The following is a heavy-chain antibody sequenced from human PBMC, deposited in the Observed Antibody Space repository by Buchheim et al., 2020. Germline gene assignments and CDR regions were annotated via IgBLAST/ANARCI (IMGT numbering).Heavy chain of an antibody. CDR2: ISGTGSTT. CDR1: GFTFSSYA. CDR3: AKDLLRGSYGA. V-gene: IGHV3-23*01. D-gene: IGHD1-26*01. J-gene: IGHJ5*02. Sequence: EVQLLESGGGLVQPGGSLRLSCAASGFTFSSYAMSWVRQAPGKGLEWVSAISGTGSTTNYADSVKGRFAISRDNSKNTLYLQMNSLRVEDTAVYYCAKDLLRGSYGAWGQGTL.